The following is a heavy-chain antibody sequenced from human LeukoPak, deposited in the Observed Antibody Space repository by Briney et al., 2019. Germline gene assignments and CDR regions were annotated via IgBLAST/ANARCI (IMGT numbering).Heavy chain of an antibody. CDR3: ARNKAITGFFGMDV. CDR2: ISYGGTHE. J-gene: IGHJ6*02. V-gene: IGHV3-30*10. D-gene: IGHD1-20*01. Sequence: QSGGSLRLSCVASGFTFSDYALHWVRQAPGKGLEWVAVISYGGTHEYYTDSVKGRFTISRDNSKNTLHLQMNSLRPEDTSVYYCARNKAITGFFGMDVWGLGTTVTVTS. CDR1: GFTFSDYA.